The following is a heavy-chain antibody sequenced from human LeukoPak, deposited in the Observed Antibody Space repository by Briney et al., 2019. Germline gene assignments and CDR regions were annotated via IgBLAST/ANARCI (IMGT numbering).Heavy chain of an antibody. CDR2: IWYDGSNK. D-gene: IGHD4-11*01. V-gene: IGHV3-33*06. CDR3: AKDSHDYSNYGFDY. Sequence: GGSLRLSCAASGFTFSSYEMNWVRQAPGKGLEWVAVIWYDGSNKYYADSVKGRFTISRDNSKNTLYLQMNSLTAEDTAVYYCAKDSHDYSNYGFDYWGQGTLVTVSS. J-gene: IGHJ4*02. CDR1: GFTFSSYE.